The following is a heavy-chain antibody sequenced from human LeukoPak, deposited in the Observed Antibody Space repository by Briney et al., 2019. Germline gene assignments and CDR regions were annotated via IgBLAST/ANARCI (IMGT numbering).Heavy chain of an antibody. Sequence: PGGSLRLSCVVSGFTFNRCWMDWVRQAPGKGLEWVSAISGSGGSTYYADSVKGRFTISRDNSKNTLYLQMNSLRAEDTAVYYCAKGIAVAGPYYFDCWGQGTLVTVSS. CDR3: AKGIAVAGPYYFDC. J-gene: IGHJ4*02. V-gene: IGHV3-23*01. D-gene: IGHD6-19*01. CDR1: GFTFNRCW. CDR2: ISGSGGST.